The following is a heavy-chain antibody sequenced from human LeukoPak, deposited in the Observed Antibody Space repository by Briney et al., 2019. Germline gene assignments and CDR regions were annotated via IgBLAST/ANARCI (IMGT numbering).Heavy chain of an antibody. J-gene: IGHJ5*02. CDR3: ARGTSTVTTVTPTWGFDP. D-gene: IGHD4-17*01. V-gene: IGHV3-74*01. CDR2: IKSDGNST. CDR1: GFTFSSYW. Sequence: GGSLRLSCAASGFTFSSYWMHWVRQAPGKGPVWVSRIKSDGNSTTYADSVKGRFTISRDDAKNTLYLQMNSLRAEDTAVYYCARGTSTVTTVTPTWGFDPWGQGTLVTVSS.